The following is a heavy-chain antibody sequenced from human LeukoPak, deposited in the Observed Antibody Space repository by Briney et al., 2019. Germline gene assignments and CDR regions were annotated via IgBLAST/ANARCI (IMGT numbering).Heavy chain of an antibody. Sequence: PSETLSLTCTVSGGSISSRSYYWGWIRQPTGKGLEWIGRIYYSGRTYYNPSLKSRVTISVDTSKNQFSLNLTSVTAADTAVYYCARAMSIAARLQTIFDYWGQGTLVTVSS. CDR2: IYYSGRT. D-gene: IGHD6-6*01. CDR3: ARAMSIAARLQTIFDY. V-gene: IGHV4-39*07. CDR1: GGSISSRSYY. J-gene: IGHJ4*02.